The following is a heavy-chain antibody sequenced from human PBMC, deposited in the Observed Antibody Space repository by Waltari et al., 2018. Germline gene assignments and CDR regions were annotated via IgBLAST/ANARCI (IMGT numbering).Heavy chain of an antibody. Sequence: QVQLQESGPGLVKPSETLSLTCAVSGYSISSGYYWGWIRQPPGKGLVWIGSIYHSGSTYYNPSLKSRVTISVDTSKNQFSLKLSSVTAADTAVYYCARRASGAGGDDAFDIWGQGTMVTVSS. CDR1: GYSISSGYY. D-gene: IGHD3-10*01. V-gene: IGHV4-38-2*01. CDR2: IYHSGST. J-gene: IGHJ3*02. CDR3: ARRASGAGGDDAFDI.